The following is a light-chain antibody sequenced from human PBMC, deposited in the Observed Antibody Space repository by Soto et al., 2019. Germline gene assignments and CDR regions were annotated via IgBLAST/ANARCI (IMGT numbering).Light chain of an antibody. CDR3: QQYGSSGT. CDR2: GAS. Sequence: GVTQSPGTLSLSTGERATLSCRASQSVSSSYLAWYQQKPGQAPRLLIYGASSRATGIPDRFSGSGSGTDFTLTISRLEPEDFAVYYCQQYGSSGTFGQGTKVDIK. V-gene: IGKV3-20*01. J-gene: IGKJ1*01. CDR1: QSVSSSY.